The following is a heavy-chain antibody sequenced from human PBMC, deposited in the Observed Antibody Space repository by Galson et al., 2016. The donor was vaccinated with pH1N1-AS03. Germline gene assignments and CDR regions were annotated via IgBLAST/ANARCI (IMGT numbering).Heavy chain of an antibody. J-gene: IGHJ3*01. CDR1: GYGFNGYW. CDR3: ARPAHYDSSGRESLDD. V-gene: IGHV5-51*03. CDR2: IFPGDSDT. D-gene: IGHD3-22*01. Sequence: QSGAEVKKPGDSLKISCKSSGYGFNGYWTGWVRQMPGKGLEWMGIIFPGDSDTRYSPSFQGQVTISADKSTRTTYLQWRSLKASDTAIYYCARPAHYDSSGRESLDDWGQGTMLIFSS.